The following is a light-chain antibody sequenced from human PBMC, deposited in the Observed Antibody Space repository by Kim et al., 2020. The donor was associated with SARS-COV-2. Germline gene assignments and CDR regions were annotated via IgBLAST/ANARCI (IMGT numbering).Light chain of an antibody. CDR2: DAS. Sequence: SASVGDRVTITCRASHSISSWLAWYQQKPGKAPKLLIYDASNLESGVPSRFSGSGSGTEFTLAISSLQPDDFATYFCQQYNSYMHTFGQGTKLEI. J-gene: IGKJ2*01. CDR3: QQYNSYMHT. V-gene: IGKV1-5*01. CDR1: HSISSW.